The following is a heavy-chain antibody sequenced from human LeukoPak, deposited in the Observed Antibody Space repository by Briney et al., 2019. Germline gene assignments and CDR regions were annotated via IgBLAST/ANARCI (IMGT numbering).Heavy chain of an antibody. CDR2: INPSGGST. Sequence: ASVKVSCKASGYTFTSYYMHWVRQAPGQGLEWMGIINPSGGSTSYAQKFQGRVTMTRDMSTSTVYMELSSLRSEDTAVYYCARGFTMVRGVKVLGPQTDAFDIWGQGTMVTVSS. CDR3: ARGFTMVRGVKVLGPQTDAFDI. CDR1: GYTFTSYY. V-gene: IGHV1-46*01. D-gene: IGHD3-10*01. J-gene: IGHJ3*02.